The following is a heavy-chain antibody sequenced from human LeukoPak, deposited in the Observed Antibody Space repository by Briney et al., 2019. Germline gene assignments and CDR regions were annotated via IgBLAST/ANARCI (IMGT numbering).Heavy chain of an antibody. J-gene: IGHJ4*02. V-gene: IGHV1-46*01. CDR1: GGTFSSYA. CDR2: INPSGGST. Sequence: ASVKVSCKASGGTFSSYAISWVRQAPGQGLEWMGIINPSGGSTSYAQKFQGRVTMTRDTSTSTVYMELSSLRSEDTAVYYCARMAAMVTYWGQGTLVTVSS. D-gene: IGHD5-18*01. CDR3: ARMAAMVTY.